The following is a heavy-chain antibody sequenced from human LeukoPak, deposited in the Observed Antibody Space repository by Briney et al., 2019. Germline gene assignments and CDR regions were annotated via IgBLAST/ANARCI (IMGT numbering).Heavy chain of an antibody. CDR2: ISVYNGDT. V-gene: IGHV1-18*01. J-gene: IGHJ4*02. CDR3: ARDGEGRTNFDY. CDR1: GYIFTNYG. D-gene: IGHD1-14*01. Sequence: ASVTVSCKASGYIFTNYGISWVRQAPGQGLEWMGWISVYNGDTNYAQKLQGRVTMTTDTSTSTAYMEVRSLRSDDTAVYYCARDGEGRTNFDYWGQGTLITVSS.